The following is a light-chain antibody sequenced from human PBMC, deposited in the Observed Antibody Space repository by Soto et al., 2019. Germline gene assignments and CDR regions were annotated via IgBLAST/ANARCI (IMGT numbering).Light chain of an antibody. J-gene: IGLJ1*01. CDR3: CSYAGSSTYV. CDR2: EVS. CDR1: NHDVGSYNL. Sequence: QFVVTSPSPLSGASGTAITIPCTGTNHDVGSYNLVSWYQQHPGKAPKLMIYEVSKRPSGVSNRFSGSKSGNTASLTISGLQAEDEADYYCCSYAGSSTYVFGTGTKVTVL. V-gene: IGLV2-23*02.